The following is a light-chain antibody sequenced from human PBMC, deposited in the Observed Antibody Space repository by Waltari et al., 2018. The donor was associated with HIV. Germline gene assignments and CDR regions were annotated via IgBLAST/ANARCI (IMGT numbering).Light chain of an antibody. Sequence: EIVLTQSPATLSVSPGERATLSCRASQSISSNLVWYQQKPGQAPRLLVYGASTRATGIPARFSGSWSGTEFILTISSLQSEYFAISYCQQYNDWPTFGQGTKVEIK. V-gene: IGKV3-15*01. CDR2: GAS. CDR3: QQYNDWPT. J-gene: IGKJ1*01. CDR1: QSISSN.